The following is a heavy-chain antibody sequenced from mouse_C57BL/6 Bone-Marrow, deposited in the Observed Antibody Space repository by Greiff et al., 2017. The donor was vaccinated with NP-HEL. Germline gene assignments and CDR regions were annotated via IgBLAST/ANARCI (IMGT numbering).Heavy chain of an antibody. D-gene: IGHD2-1*01. CDR3: ARVYPYYARDY. Sequence: QVQLKQPGAELVKPGASVKLSCKASGYTFTSYWMHWVKQRPGQGLEWIGMIHPNSGSTNYNEKFKGKATLTVDKSSSTAYMQLSSLTSEDSAVYYCARVYPYYARDYGGQGTAVTVSS. CDR2: IHPNSGST. J-gene: IGHJ4*01. V-gene: IGHV1-64*01. CDR1: GYTFTSYW.